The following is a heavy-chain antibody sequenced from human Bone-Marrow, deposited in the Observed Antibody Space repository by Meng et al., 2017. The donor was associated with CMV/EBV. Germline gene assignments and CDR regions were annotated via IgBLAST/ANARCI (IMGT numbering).Heavy chain of an antibody. CDR1: GYTFTGYY. V-gene: IGHV1-2*02. Sequence: QVQVGQSGAGVKKPGASVKVSCKASGYTFTGYYMHWVRQAPGQGLEWMGWINPNSGGTNYAQKFQGRVTMTRDTSISTAYMELSRLRSDDTAVYYCARDLDYGDYASDYWGQGTLVTVSS. D-gene: IGHD4-17*01. CDR3: ARDLDYGDYASDY. CDR2: INPNSGGT. J-gene: IGHJ4*02.